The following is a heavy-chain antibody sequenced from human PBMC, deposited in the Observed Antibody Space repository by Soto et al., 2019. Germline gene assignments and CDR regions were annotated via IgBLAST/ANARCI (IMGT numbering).Heavy chain of an antibody. CDR1: GFRFSSYG. Sequence: GGSLRLSCAASGFRFSSYGMSWVRQAPGKGLEWVSSISGGGGTTYYADSVKGRFTISRDNSKNTLYLQMNSLKVEDTAVYYCAKRSPVSTYYFDYWGQGTLVTVSS. J-gene: IGHJ4*02. CDR3: AKRSPVSTYYFDY. V-gene: IGHV3-23*01. CDR2: ISGGGGTT.